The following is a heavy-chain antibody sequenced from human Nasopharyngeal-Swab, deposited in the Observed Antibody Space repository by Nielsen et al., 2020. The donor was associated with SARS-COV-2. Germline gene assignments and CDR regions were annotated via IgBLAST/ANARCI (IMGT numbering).Heavy chain of an antibody. CDR2: IYPGDSDT. CDR3: ARLKSTVSPIDY. J-gene: IGHJ4*02. D-gene: IGHD4-17*01. V-gene: IGHV5-51*01. CDR1: GYSFTSYW. Sequence: GGSLRLSCTGSGYSFTSYWIGCVRQMPGKGLKWMGIIYPGDSDTRYSPSFQGQVTISDDKSISTAHLQWSSLKASDTAMYYCARLKSTVSPIDYWGQGTMVTVSS.